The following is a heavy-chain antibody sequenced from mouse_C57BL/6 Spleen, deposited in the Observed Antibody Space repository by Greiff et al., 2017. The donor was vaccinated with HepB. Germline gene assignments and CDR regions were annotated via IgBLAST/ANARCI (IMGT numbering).Heavy chain of an antibody. D-gene: IGHD2-2*01. J-gene: IGHJ1*03. CDR1: GFNIKDDY. CDR3: TVVTTGDFDV. V-gene: IGHV14-4*01. Sequence: EVQLQQSGAELVRPGASVKLSCTASGFNIKDDYMHWVKQRPEQGLEWIGWIDPENGDTEYASKFQGKATITADTSSNTAYLQLSSLTSEDTAVYYCTVVTTGDFDVWGTGTTVTVSS. CDR2: IDPENGDT.